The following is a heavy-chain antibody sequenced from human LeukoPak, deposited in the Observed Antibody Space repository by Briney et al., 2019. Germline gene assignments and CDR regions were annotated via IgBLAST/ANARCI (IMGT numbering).Heavy chain of an antibody. Sequence: ASVKVSCKASGYTFTSYGMSWVRPAPGKGLAWVGWHSADNGNTNYAQKFQGRVTMTTDTSTSTAYKELRSLRSDDTAVYYCATGSPYYFDYWGKGTLVTVSS. CDR2: HSADNGNT. D-gene: IGHD3-10*01. CDR1: GYTFTSYG. V-gene: IGHV1-18*01. J-gene: IGHJ4*02. CDR3: ATGSPYYFDY.